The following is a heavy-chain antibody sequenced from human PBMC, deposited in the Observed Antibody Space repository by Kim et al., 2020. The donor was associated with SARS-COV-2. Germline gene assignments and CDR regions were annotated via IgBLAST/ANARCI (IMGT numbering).Heavy chain of an antibody. CDR2: IYYSGST. J-gene: IGHJ6*02. CDR3: ARAFAAAGMSSYYYYGMDV. CDR1: GGSISSYY. Sequence: SETLSLTCTVSGGSISSYYWSWIRQPPGKGLEWIGYIYYSGSTNYNPSLKSRVTISVDTSKNQFSLKLSSVTAADTAVYYCARAFAAAGMSSYYYYGMDVWGQGTTVTVSS. V-gene: IGHV4-59*01. D-gene: IGHD6-13*01.